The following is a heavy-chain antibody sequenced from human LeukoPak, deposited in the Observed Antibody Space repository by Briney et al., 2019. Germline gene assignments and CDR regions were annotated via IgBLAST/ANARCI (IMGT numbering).Heavy chain of an antibody. V-gene: IGHV3-21*01. D-gene: IGHD2-8*01. CDR3: ARDHYCTNGVCYLGYFDY. Sequence: GGSLRLSCAASGFTFSSYSMNWVRQAPGKGLEWVSSISSSSSYMYYADSVKGRFTISRDNAKNSLYLQMNSLRAEDTAVYYCARDHYCTNGVCYLGYFDYWGQGTLVTVSS. J-gene: IGHJ4*02. CDR1: GFTFSSYS. CDR2: ISSSSSYM.